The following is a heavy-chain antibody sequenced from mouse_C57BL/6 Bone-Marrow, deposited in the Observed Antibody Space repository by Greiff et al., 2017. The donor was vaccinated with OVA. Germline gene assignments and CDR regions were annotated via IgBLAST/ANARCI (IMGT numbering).Heavy chain of an antibody. V-gene: IGHV1-55*01. D-gene: IGHD2-1*01. CDR1: GFTFTSYC. J-gene: IGHJ3*01. CDR2: IYPGSGST. Sequence: VQLQQSGAELVKPGASVKMSCKASGFTFTSYCITWVQQTPGQGLEWIGDIYPGSGSTNYHEKFKSKVTLTVDTSTSTDYMQLSRLTSEDSAVYYCARDGKGFAYWGQGTLVTVSA. CDR3: ARDGKGFAY.